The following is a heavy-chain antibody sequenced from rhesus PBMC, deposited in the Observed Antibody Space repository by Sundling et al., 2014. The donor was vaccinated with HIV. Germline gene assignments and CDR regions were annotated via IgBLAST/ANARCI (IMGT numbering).Heavy chain of an antibody. D-gene: IGHD1-26*01. CDR2: ISSGGGST. Sequence: EVQLVESGGGLVQPGGSLRLSCAASGFTFSSYGMYWVRQAPGKGLEWISAISSGGGSTYYADSVKGRFTISRDNSKNTLSLQMNSLRAEDTAVYYCAKGIITGTIDVWGPGVLVTVSS. CDR1: GFTFSSYG. CDR3: AKGIITGTIDV. V-gene: IGHV3S42*01. J-gene: IGHJ5-1*01.